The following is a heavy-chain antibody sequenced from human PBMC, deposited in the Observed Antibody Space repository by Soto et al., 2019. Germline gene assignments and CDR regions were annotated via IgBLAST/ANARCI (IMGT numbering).Heavy chain of an antibody. D-gene: IGHD4-17*01. CDR2: IWYDGSNK. CDR3: ARERGPYGDHLRWANWGAFDI. J-gene: IGHJ3*02. CDR1: GFTFSSYG. Sequence: QVQLVESGGGVVQPGRSLRLSCAASGFTFSSYGMHWVRQAPGKGLEWVAVIWYDGSNKYYADSVKGRFTISRDNSKNTLYLQMNSLRAEDTAVYYCARERGPYGDHLRWANWGAFDIWGQGTMVTVSS. V-gene: IGHV3-33*01.